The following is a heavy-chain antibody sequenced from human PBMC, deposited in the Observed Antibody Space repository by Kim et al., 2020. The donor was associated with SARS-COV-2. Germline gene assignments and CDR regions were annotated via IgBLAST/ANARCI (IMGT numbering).Heavy chain of an antibody. CDR1: GFTFSSYA. CDR2: ISSSGGDT. CDR3: AKARMGATFYGMDV. Sequence: GGSLRLSCAASGFTFSSYAMSWVRQAPGKGLEWVSAISSSGGDTYYADSVKGRFTVSRDNSKNTLYLQMNSLRAEDTALYYCAKARMGATFYGMDVWGQGTTVTVSS. D-gene: IGHD1-26*01. V-gene: IGHV3-23*01. J-gene: IGHJ6*02.